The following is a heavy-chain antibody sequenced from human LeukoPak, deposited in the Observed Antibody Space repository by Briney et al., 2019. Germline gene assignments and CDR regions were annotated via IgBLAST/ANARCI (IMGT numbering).Heavy chain of an antibody. J-gene: IGHJ4*02. D-gene: IGHD3-22*01. CDR1: GFTVSRNY. CDR3: ARGINMMIVAPGY. Sequence: GGSLRLSCAASGFTVSRNYMTWVRQAPGKGLEWVSVVYSNNSTYYADSVKGRFTISRDSSNNTLHLQMNSLRVEDTAIYYCARGINMMIVAPGYWGQGTLVTVSS. CDR2: VYSNNST. V-gene: IGHV3-53*01.